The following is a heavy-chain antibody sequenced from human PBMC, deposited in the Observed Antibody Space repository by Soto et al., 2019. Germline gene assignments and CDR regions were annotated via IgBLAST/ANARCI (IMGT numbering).Heavy chain of an antibody. J-gene: IGHJ6*03. D-gene: IGHD6-13*01. CDR2: ISSSSSTI. Sequence: EVQLVESGGGLVQPGGSLRLSCAASGFTFSSYSMNWVRQAPGKGLEWVSYISSSSSTIYYADSVKGRFTISRDNAKNSLYLQMNSLRAEDTAVYYCARGQTTGYSSSWYSDYYYMDVWGKGTTVTVSS. CDR3: ARGQTTGYSSSWYSDYYYMDV. CDR1: GFTFSSYS. V-gene: IGHV3-48*04.